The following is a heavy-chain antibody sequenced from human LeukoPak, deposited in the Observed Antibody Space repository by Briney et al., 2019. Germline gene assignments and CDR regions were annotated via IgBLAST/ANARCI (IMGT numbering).Heavy chain of an antibody. V-gene: IGHV3-9*01. Sequence: GRSLRLSCAASGFTFDDYAMHWVRQAPGKGLEWVSGISWNSGSIGYADSVKGRFTISRDNAKNSLYLQMNSLRAEDTALYYCAKDKEQQLGGPHPPTLDYWGQGTLVTVSS. CDR1: GFTFDDYA. CDR3: AKDKEQQLGGPHPPTLDY. J-gene: IGHJ4*02. D-gene: IGHD6-13*01. CDR2: ISWNSGSI.